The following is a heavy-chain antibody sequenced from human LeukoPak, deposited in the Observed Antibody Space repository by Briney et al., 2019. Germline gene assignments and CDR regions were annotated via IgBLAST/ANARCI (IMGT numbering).Heavy chain of an antibody. V-gene: IGHV3-66*01. CDR1: GFTVSSNY. J-gene: IGHJ4*02. CDR3: AREGGYYDSSGYYYGSLFGY. CDR2: IYSGGST. Sequence: PGGSLRLSCAASGFTVSSNYMSWVRQAPGKGLEWVSVIYSGGSTYYADSVKGRFTISRDNSKNTLHLQMNSLRAEDTAVYYCAREGGYYDSSGYYYGSLFGYWGQGTLVTVSS. D-gene: IGHD3-22*01.